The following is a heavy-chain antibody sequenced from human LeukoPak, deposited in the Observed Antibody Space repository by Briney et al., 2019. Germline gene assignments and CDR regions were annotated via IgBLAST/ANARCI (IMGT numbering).Heavy chain of an antibody. Sequence: GGSLRLSCAASGFTFSSYAMSWVRQAPGKGLEWLANISQDGSEKYYVDSVKGRFTISRDNAKNSLYLQMNSLRAEDTAVYYCAKYSNYHFDYWGQGTLVTVSS. CDR3: AKYSNYHFDY. CDR1: GFTFSSYA. V-gene: IGHV3-7*01. CDR2: ISQDGSEK. D-gene: IGHD4-11*01. J-gene: IGHJ4*02.